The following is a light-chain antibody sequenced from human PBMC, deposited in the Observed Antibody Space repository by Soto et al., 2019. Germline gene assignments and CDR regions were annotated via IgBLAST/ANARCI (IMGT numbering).Light chain of an antibody. CDR2: DVN. Sequence: QSALTQPPSASGSPGQSVTISCTGTSSDVGGYNFVSWYQQHPGKAPKLMIYDVNKRPSGVPDRFSGSKSANTASLTVSGLQAEDEADYYSSSHAGSNNPFVFGTGTKLTVL. CDR1: SSDVGGYNF. J-gene: IGLJ1*01. V-gene: IGLV2-8*01. CDR3: SSHAGSNNPFV.